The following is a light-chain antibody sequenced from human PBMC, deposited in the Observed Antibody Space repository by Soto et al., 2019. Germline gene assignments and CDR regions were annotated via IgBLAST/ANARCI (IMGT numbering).Light chain of an antibody. CDR2: DAS. J-gene: IGKJ3*01. V-gene: IGKV3-11*01. CDR1: QSLSRY. CDR3: QESYSTPSVT. Sequence: EIVLTQSPATLSLSPGERATLSCRASQSLSRYLAWFQQKPGQAPRLLIYDASNRAAGIPARFSGSGSGTDFTLTISSLEPEDSAVYYCQESYSTPSVTFGPGTKVDIK.